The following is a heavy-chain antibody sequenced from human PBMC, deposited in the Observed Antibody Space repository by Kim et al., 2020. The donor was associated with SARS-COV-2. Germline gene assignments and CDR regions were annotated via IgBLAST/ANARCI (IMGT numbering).Heavy chain of an antibody. CDR1: GGSFSGHS. Sequence: SETLSLTCAVYGGSFSGHSWTWIRQPPGKGLEWIGEITHSGSTKYNPSLKSRLTISIDMSKNQFSLKLTSVTAADTGLYYCTRGRVGVVPAPVLRLGPYYDYFTLDVWGHGTTVSVSS. D-gene: IGHD1-26*01. CDR2: ITHSGST. V-gene: IGHV4-34*01. CDR3: TRGRVGVVPAPVLRLGPYYDYFTLDV. J-gene: IGHJ6*02.